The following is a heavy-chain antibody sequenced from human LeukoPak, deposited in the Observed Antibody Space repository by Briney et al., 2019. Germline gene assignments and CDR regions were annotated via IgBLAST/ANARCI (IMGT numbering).Heavy chain of an antibody. Sequence: PGGSLRLSCAASGFXFSNYAMTWVRQAPGKGLEWVSSVSGSDGNTYYADSVKGRFSISRDNSKNTLYLQMSSLRAEDTAIYYCAKDRAVGPTADAFDIWGQGTVVTVSS. D-gene: IGHD1-26*01. V-gene: IGHV3-23*01. J-gene: IGHJ3*02. CDR2: VSGSDGNT. CDR1: GFXFSNYA. CDR3: AKDRAVGPTADAFDI.